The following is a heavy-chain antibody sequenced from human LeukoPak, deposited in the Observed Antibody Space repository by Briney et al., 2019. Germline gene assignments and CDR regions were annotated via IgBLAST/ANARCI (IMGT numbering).Heavy chain of an antibody. J-gene: IGHJ4*02. Sequence: PGGSLRLSCAASGFTFSSYWMSWVRQAPGKGLEWVAQIKQDGSEKYYVDSVKGRFTISRDNARNSLYLQMNSLRAEDTAVYYCARGYSDSSAYRPIDSWGQGTLVTVSS. CDR2: IKQDGSEK. CDR1: GFTFSSYW. CDR3: ARGYSDSSAYRPIDS. D-gene: IGHD3-22*01. V-gene: IGHV3-7*05.